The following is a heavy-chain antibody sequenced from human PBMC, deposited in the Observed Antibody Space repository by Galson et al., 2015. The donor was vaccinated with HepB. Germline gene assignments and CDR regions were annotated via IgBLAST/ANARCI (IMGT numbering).Heavy chain of an antibody. CDR1: GFSARNYW. CDR2: INNRGGGT. Sequence: SLRLSCAASGFSARNYWMNWVRQAPGKGPEWVSVINNRGGGTEYADSVKGRFIISRDNSKNTLYLQMNSLRAEDTAVYYCAKDLHNYGMDVWGQGTTVAVSS. J-gene: IGHJ6*02. CDR3: AKDLHNYGMDV. V-gene: IGHV3-66*01.